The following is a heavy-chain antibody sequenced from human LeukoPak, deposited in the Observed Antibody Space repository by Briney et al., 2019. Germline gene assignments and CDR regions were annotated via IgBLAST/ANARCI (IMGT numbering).Heavy chain of an antibody. Sequence: GGSLRLSCAASGFTFSSYAMSWVRQAPGKGLEWVSAISGSGGSTYYADSVKGRFTISRDNSKNTLYLQMNSLRAEDTAVYYCAKDLITYYYGSGSFGGFDYWGQGTLVTVSS. CDR1: GFTFSSYA. CDR3: AKDLITYYYGSGSFGGFDY. CDR2: ISGSGGST. J-gene: IGHJ4*02. D-gene: IGHD3-10*01. V-gene: IGHV3-23*01.